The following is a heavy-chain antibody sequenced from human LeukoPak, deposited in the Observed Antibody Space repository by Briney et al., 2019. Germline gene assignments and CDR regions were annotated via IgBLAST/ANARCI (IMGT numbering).Heavy chain of an antibody. CDR2: ISGSGGST. V-gene: IGHV3-23*01. J-gene: IGHJ4*02. CDR1: GFTFSSYA. D-gene: IGHD2-15*01. Sequence: GGSLRLSCAASGFTFSSYAMSWVRQASGKGLEWASAISGSGGSTYYADSVKGRFTISRDNSKNTLYPQMNSLRAEDTAVYYCAKKAPRPYCSGGSCPVDYWGQGTLVTVSS. CDR3: AKKAPRPYCSGGSCPVDY.